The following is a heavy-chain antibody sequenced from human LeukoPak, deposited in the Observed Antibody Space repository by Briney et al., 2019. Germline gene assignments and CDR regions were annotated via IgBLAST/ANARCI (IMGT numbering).Heavy chain of an antibody. CDR1: GGAISSYY. J-gene: IGHJ4*02. CDR2: IYYSGST. V-gene: IGHV4-59*01. D-gene: IGHD1-26*01. CDR3: ARRGIVGAFGGYYFDY. Sequence: SETLSLTCTVSGGAISSYYWSWIRQPPGKGLEWIGCIYYSGSTNYNPSLKSRVTISVDTSKNHFSLKLSSVTAADTGVYYSARRGIVGAFGGYYFDYWGQGTLVPVSS.